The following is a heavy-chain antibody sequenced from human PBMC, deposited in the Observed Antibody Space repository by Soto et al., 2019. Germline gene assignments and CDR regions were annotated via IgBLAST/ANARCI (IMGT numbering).Heavy chain of an antibody. D-gene: IGHD2-8*01. J-gene: IGHJ4*02. CDR3: ARNPNRAAPIDW. Sequence: QLQLQESGPGLVKPSETLSLTCTVSGGSISSTTYYWGWIRQPPGKGLEWIGYMYYSGGNYHNPSLKSRVTISVDTPKNQFSLKLSSVTAADTAVYYCARNPNRAAPIDWWGQGTLVTVSS. V-gene: IGHV4-39*01. CDR2: MYYSGGN. CDR1: GGSISSTTYY.